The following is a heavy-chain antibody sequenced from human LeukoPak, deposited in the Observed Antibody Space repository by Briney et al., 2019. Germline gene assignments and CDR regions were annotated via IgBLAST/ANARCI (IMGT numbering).Heavy chain of an antibody. V-gene: IGHV1-2*02. CDR1: GYTFTGYY. Sequence: ASVKVSCKASGYTFTGYYMHWVRQAPGQGLEWMGWINPNSGGTNHAQKFQGRVTMTRDTSISTAYMELSRLRSDDTAVYYCARGGTSNWFDPWGQGTLVTVSS. J-gene: IGHJ5*02. CDR2: INPNSGGT. D-gene: IGHD1-1*01. CDR3: ARGGTSNWFDP.